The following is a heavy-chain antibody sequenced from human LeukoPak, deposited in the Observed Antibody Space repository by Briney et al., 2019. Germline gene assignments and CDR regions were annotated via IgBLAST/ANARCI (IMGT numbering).Heavy chain of an antibody. D-gene: IGHD5-24*01. V-gene: IGHV4-4*07. CDR3: ASVLRWLPYGIDV. J-gene: IGHJ6*02. CDR1: VGFLSSDY. Sequence: PSETLSLTSPGSVGFLSSDYWSWIRPPAGKGREWVGRIYNSVSTNYNSSFKGRVAMSLDASKNEFSLKLSAVTAADTALYYCASVLRWLPYGIDVWGQGTTVTVSS. CDR2: IYNSVST.